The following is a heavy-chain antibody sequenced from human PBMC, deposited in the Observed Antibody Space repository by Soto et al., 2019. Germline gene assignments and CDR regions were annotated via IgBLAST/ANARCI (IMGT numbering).Heavy chain of an antibody. D-gene: IGHD6-25*01. J-gene: IGHJ6*02. CDR3: VRVRLNYGIYV. Sequence: TLSLTCTVSGGSISSCYWSWIRQPPGKGLEWIGYIYYSGSTNYNPSLKSRVTISVDTSKNQFSLQLNSVTPEDTAVYYCVRVRLNYGIYVWGRGTPVTVSS. CDR2: IYYSGST. V-gene: IGHV4-59*12. CDR1: GGSISSCY.